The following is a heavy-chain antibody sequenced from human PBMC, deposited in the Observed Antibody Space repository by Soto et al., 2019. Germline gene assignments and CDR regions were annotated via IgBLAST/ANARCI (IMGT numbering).Heavy chain of an antibody. CDR2: IYYSGST. J-gene: IGHJ4*02. D-gene: IGHD2-21*01. CDR3: ARGLGYCGGDCYFYFDY. Sequence: PSETLSLTCTVSGGSISSGCYYWSWIRQHPGKGLEWIGYIYYSGSTYYNPSLKSRVTISVDTSKNQFSLKLSSVTAADTAVYYCARGLGYCGGDCYFYFDYWGQGTLVTVSS. V-gene: IGHV4-31*03. CDR1: GGSISSGCYY.